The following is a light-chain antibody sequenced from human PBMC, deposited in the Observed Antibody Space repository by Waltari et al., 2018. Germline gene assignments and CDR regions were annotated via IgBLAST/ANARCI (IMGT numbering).Light chain of an antibody. CDR3: MQATHWPVT. CDR2: KVS. J-gene: IGKJ5*01. V-gene: IGKV2-30*01. CDR1: QTLVCTDGTSY. Sequence: DVGLTQSPPSLPVTLGQPASISCRASQTLVCTDGTSYLNWFHQRTGQAPRRLIYKVSNRDTGVPDRFSGSGSGTEFTLMISSVEADDFGVYFCMQATHWPVTFGQVTRLE.